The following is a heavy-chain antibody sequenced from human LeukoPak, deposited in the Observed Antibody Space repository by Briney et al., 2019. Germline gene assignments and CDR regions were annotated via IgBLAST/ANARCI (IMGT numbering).Heavy chain of an antibody. CDR2: INHSGST. CDR1: GGSFSGYY. CDR3: ARGHTAMAHADYGDGSWFDP. Sequence: SETLSITCAVYGGSFSGYYWSWIRQPPGKGLEWIGEINHSGSTNYNPSLKSRVTISVDTSKNQFSLKLSSVTAADTAVYYCARGHTAMAHADYGDGSWFDPWGQGTLVTVSS. J-gene: IGHJ5*02. D-gene: IGHD4-17*01. V-gene: IGHV4-34*01.